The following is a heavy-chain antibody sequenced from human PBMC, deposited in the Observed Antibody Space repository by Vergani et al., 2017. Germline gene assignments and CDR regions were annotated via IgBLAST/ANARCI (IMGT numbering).Heavy chain of an antibody. CDR1: GYIFTGYY. V-gene: IGHV1-2*02. D-gene: IGHD6-13*01. CDR2: INPDNGYT. Sequence: QVQLVQSGAEVKKPGASVQVSCKASGYIFTGYYIHWVRQAPRQGLEWMGWINPDNGYTNSAQKFQGRVTMTTDTSTSTAYMELRSLRSDDTAVFYCARDREXYNSSWFYYAMDVWGQGTLVTVSS. J-gene: IGHJ6*02. CDR3: ARDREXYNSSWFYYAMDV.